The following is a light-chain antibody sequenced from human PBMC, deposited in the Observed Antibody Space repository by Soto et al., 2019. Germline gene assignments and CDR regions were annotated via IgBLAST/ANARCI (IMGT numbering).Light chain of an antibody. Sequence: QSALTQPPSASGSPGQSVTISCTGTSSDVGAYNYVSWYQQYPGKAPKLMIYEVIKRPSGVPDRFSGSKSGKTASLTVSGLQSEDEGDYHCTSYAGSNIWVFGGGTKLTVL. CDR2: EVI. CDR3: TSYAGSNIWV. V-gene: IGLV2-8*01. J-gene: IGLJ3*02. CDR1: SSDVGAYNY.